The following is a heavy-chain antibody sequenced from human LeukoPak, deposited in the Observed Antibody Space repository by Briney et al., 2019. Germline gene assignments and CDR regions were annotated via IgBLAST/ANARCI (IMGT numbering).Heavy chain of an antibody. Sequence: ASAKVSCKASGYTFTSYGISWVRQAPGQGLEWMGWISAYNGNTNYAQKLQGRVTMTTDTSTSTAYMELRSLRSDDTAVYYCARASGWYVDNWFAPWGRGTLVTVSP. CDR3: ARASGWYVDNWFAP. CDR1: GYTFTSYG. D-gene: IGHD6-19*01. J-gene: IGHJ5*02. CDR2: ISAYNGNT. V-gene: IGHV1-18*01.